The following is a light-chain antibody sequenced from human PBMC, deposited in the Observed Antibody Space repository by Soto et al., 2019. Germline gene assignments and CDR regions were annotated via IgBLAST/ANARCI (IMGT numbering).Light chain of an antibody. CDR3: QQRSNWPST. J-gene: IGKJ4*01. CDR2: YAS. V-gene: IGKV3-11*01. CDR1: QSVSSY. Sequence: EILLTQSPATLSLSPGERATLSCRASQSVSSYLAWYQQKPGQAPRLLIYYASNRATGIPARFSGSGSGTDFTLTISSLEPEDFAVYYCQQRSNWPSTFGGGTKVEIK.